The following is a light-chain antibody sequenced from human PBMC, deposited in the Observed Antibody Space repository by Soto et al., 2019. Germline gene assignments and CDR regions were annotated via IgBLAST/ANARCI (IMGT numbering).Light chain of an antibody. Sequence: RASQTISSWLAWYQQKPGKAPKLLIYKASTLKSGVPSRFSGCRTGTHTTLIFSILQPDDFASQYMKDPDRYSEAIGQGTKVDNK. CDR2: KAS. CDR3: KDPDRYSEA. J-gene: IGKJ1*01. CDR1: QTISSW. V-gene: IGKV1-5*03.